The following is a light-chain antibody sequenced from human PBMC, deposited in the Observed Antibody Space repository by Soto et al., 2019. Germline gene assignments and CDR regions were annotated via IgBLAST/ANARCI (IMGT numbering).Light chain of an antibody. V-gene: IGKV3D-15*01. J-gene: IGKJ5*01. CDR2: GAS. Sequence: EIVMTQSPATLSVSPGERATLSCRASQGVSSNLAWYQQKPGQAPRLLIYGASTRATGIPARFSGSGSGTEFTLTISILQSEDFAVYYCQQDHNWPPLTFGQGTQLEIK. CDR3: QQDHNWPPLT. CDR1: QGVSSN.